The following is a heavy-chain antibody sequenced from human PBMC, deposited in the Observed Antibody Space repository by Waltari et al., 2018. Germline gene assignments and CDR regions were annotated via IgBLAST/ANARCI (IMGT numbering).Heavy chain of an antibody. V-gene: IGHV1-69*04. CDR3: ARGIRNELFSDY. J-gene: IGHJ4*02. CDR2: IIPSFGRA. D-gene: IGHD1-1*01. CDR1: GGTFSSYA. Sequence: QVQLVQSGAEVKKSGSSVMVSCKASGGTFSSYAISWGRRAPGQGLWWMERIIPSFGRANYAQKFQGRVTFTTDTSTTTAYMELTNLRSEETGMYDCARGIRNELFSDYWGQGTLVTVSS.